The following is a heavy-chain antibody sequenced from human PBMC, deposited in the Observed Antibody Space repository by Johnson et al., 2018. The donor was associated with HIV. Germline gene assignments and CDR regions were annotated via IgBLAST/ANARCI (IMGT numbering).Heavy chain of an antibody. V-gene: IGHV3-72*01. J-gene: IGHJ3*02. Sequence: VQLVESGGGLVQPGGSLRLSCAASGFTFSDHYMDWVRQAPGKGLEWVGRSRNKANSYTTEYAASVKGRFTISRDDSKNSLYLQMNSLKTEYTAVYYCAREPEGWAFDIWGQGTMVTVSS. CDR1: GFTFSDHY. CDR3: AREPEGWAFDI. D-gene: IGHD1-26*01. CDR2: SRNKANSYTT.